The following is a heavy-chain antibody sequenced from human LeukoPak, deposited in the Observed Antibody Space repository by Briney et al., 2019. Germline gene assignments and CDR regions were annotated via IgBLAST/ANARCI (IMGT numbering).Heavy chain of an antibody. D-gene: IGHD5-18*01. CDR1: GFTFSSYS. CDR3: ARGRGYSDY. J-gene: IGHJ4*02. Sequence: GRSLRLSCAASGFTFSSYSMNWVRQAPGKGLEWVSSISTSSYIYYADSVKGRFTISRDNAKNSLYLQMTSLRAEDTAVYYCARGRGYSDYWGQGTLVTVSS. V-gene: IGHV3-21*01. CDR2: ISTSSYI.